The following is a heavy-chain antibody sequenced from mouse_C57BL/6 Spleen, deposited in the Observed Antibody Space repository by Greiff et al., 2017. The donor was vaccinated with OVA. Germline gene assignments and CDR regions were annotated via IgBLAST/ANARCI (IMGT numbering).Heavy chain of an antibody. J-gene: IGHJ4*01. CDR2: IDPSDSYT. V-gene: IGHV1-69*01. D-gene: IGHD1-1*01. CDR3: ARRDYGGAMDY. Sequence: VQLQQPGAELVMPGASVKLSCKASGYTFTSYWMHWVKQRPGQGLEWIGEIDPSDSYTNYNQKLKGKSTLTVDKSSSTAYMQLSSLTSEDSAVYYCARRDYGGAMDYWGQGTSVTVSS. CDR1: GYTFTSYW.